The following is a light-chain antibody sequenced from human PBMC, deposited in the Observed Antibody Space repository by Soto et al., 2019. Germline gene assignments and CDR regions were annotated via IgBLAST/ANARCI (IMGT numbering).Light chain of an antibody. J-gene: IGKJ1*01. CDR2: GGY. CDR3: QHYGDSPWT. CDR1: QSVSSSN. Sequence: EIVLTQSPGTLSLSPGERATLSCRASQSVSSSNLAWYQQKRGQSPRVIIYGGYTRAAGIPDRFSGSGSGPDFTLTISRLEPEDFAVYFLQHYGDSPWTFGQGTKVEIK. V-gene: IGKV3-20*01.